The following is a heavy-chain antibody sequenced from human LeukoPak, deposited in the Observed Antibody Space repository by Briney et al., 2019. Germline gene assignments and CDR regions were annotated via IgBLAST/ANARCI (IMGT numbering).Heavy chain of an antibody. D-gene: IGHD3-10*01. J-gene: IGHJ6*02. CDR1: GGSISSSSYY. Sequence: SETLSLTCTVSGGSISSSSYYWGWIRQPPGKGLEWIGSIYYSGSTYYNPSLKSRVTISVDTSKNQFSLKLSSVTAADTAVYYCARDQSDGSGSSLYYYYGMDVWGQGTTVTVSS. CDR2: IYYSGST. CDR3: ARDQSDGSGSSLYYYYGMDV. V-gene: IGHV4-39*07.